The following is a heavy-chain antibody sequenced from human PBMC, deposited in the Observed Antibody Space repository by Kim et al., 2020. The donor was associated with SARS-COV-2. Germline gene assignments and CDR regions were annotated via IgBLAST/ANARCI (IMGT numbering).Heavy chain of an antibody. Sequence: SETLSLTCTVSGGSISSSSYYWGWIRQPPGKGLEWIGSIYYSGSTYYNPSLKSRVTISVDTSKNQFSLKLSSVTAADTAVYYCARDRGVRGNYWGQGTLVTVSS. V-gene: IGHV4-39*07. CDR3: ARDRGVRGNY. J-gene: IGHJ4*02. D-gene: IGHD3-10*01. CDR1: GGSISSSSYY. CDR2: IYYSGST.